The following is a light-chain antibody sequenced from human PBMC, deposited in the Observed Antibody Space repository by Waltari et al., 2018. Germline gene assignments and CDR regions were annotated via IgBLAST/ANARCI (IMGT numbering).Light chain of an antibody. J-gene: IGKJ4*01. Sequence: DIVMPQSPHPLAVSLRERATINCKSRPRVLYIPDNKYYLGWYQQRPGPPRNLLIYWASTRESAVPERFSGSGSGTDFTHTISSLQAEDVAVYYCHEYYSIPFTLGGGTKVETK. CDR3: HEYYSIPFT. V-gene: IGKV4-1*01. CDR1: PRVLYIPDNKYY. CDR2: WAS.